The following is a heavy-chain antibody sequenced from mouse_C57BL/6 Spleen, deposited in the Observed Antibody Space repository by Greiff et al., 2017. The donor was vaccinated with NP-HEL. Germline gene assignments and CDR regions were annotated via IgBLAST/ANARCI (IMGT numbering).Heavy chain of an antibody. V-gene: IGHV1-54*01. Sequence: VKLRESGAELVRPGTSVKVSCKASGYAFTNYLIAWVKQRPGQGLEWIGVINPGSGGTNYNEKFKGKATLTADKSSSTAYMQLSSLTSEDSAVYFCARLSPVKAMDYWGQGTSVTVSS. CDR2: INPGSGGT. J-gene: IGHJ4*01. CDR3: ARLSPVKAMDY. CDR1: GYAFTNYL.